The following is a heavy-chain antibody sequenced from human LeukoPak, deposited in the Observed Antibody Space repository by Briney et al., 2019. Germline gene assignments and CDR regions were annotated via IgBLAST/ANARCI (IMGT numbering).Heavy chain of an antibody. Sequence: SVKVSCKASGGTFSSYAISWVRQVPGQGLEWMGGIIPIFGTANYAQKFQGRVTITTDESTSTAYMELSSLRSEDTAVYYCARRGYCSSTSCSPENYYYMDVWGKGTTVTVSS. J-gene: IGHJ6*03. D-gene: IGHD2-2*01. CDR1: GGTFSSYA. CDR2: IIPIFGTA. CDR3: ARRGYCSSTSCSPENYYYMDV. V-gene: IGHV1-69*05.